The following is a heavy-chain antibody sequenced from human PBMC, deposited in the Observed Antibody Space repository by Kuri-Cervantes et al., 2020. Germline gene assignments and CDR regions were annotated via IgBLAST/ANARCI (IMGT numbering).Heavy chain of an antibody. J-gene: IGHJ4*02. Sequence: ASVKVSCKASGYTFTSYYMHWVRQAPGQGLEWMGIINPSGGSTSYAQKFQGRVTMTRDTSISTAYMELSRLRSDDTAVYYCARVTSDFWSDTLTFDYWGQGTLVTVSS. CDR2: INPSGGST. D-gene: IGHD3-3*01. CDR3: ARVTSDFWSDTLTFDY. V-gene: IGHV1-46*01. CDR1: GYTFTSYY.